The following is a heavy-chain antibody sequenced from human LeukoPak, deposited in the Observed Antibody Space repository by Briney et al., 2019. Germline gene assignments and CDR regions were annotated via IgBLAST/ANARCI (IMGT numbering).Heavy chain of an antibody. J-gene: IGHJ6*03. Sequence: ASVKVSCKASGYSFTSYGISWVRQAPGQGLEWMGWISAYNGNTNYAQKLQGRVTMTTDTSTSTAYMELRSLRSDDTAVYYCARIYYYYYYMDVWGKGTTVTVSS. V-gene: IGHV1-18*01. CDR2: ISAYNGNT. CDR3: ARIYYYYYYMDV. CDR1: GYSFTSYG.